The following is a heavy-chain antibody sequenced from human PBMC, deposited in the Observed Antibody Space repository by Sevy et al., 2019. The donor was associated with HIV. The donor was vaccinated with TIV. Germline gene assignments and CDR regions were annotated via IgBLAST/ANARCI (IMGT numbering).Heavy chain of an antibody. CDR3: AKDQWGGRTVDGFDF. J-gene: IGHJ3*01. V-gene: IGHV3-23*01. CDR1: GFTFRSYS. D-gene: IGHD1-26*01. Sequence: GGSLRLSCEASGFTFRSYSMSWVRQAPGKGLEWVAAITGSDGRTYYADSVKGRFTISRDNSKNTLYLHMNSLRADDTAVYYCAKDQWGGRTVDGFDFWGQGTMVTVSS. CDR2: ITGSDGRT.